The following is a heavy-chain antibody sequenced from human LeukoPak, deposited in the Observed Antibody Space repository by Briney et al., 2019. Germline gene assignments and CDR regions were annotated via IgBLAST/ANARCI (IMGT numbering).Heavy chain of an antibody. D-gene: IGHD6-13*01. CDR3: AADSSSWYSFDY. J-gene: IGHJ4*02. Sequence: GASVKVSCKASGYTFTSYYMHWVRQAPGQGLKWMGVINPSRGSTSYAQKFQGRVTMTRDMSTSTVYMELSSLRSEDTAVYYCAADSSSWYSFDYWGQGTLVTVSS. CDR1: GYTFTSYY. CDR2: INPSRGST. V-gene: IGHV1-46*01.